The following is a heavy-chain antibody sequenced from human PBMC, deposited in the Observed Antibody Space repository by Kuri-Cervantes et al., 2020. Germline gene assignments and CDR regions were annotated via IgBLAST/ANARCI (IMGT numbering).Heavy chain of an antibody. CDR3: ARVGGYYDILTGYYWDYYYMDV. CDR1: GFTFSSYA. J-gene: IGHJ6*03. Sequence: GESLKISCAASGFTFSSYAMHWVRQAPGKGLEWVAVISYDGSNKYYADSVKGRFTISRDNSKNTLYLQMNSLRAEDTAVYYCARVGGYYDILTGYYWDYYYMDVWGKGTTVTVSS. D-gene: IGHD3-9*01. CDR2: ISYDGSNK. V-gene: IGHV3-30-3*01.